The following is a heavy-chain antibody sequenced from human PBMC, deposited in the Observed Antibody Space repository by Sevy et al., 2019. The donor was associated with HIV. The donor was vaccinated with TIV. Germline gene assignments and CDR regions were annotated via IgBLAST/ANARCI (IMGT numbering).Heavy chain of an antibody. Sequence: GGSLRLSCTASGFTFSSYEMNWVRQAPGKGLEWVSYISSSGSTIYYADSVKGRFNISRDNAKNSLYLKMNRLRAGDTAVNYCARGYGSGSYYTRRQFDAFDIWGQGTMVTVSS. J-gene: IGHJ3*02. CDR3: ARGYGSGSYYTRRQFDAFDI. CDR2: ISSSGSTI. V-gene: IGHV3-48*03. CDR1: GFTFSSYE. D-gene: IGHD3-10*01.